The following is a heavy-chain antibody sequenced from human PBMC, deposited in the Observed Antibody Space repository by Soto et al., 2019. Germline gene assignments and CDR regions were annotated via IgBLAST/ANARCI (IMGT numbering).Heavy chain of an antibody. CDR2: IKPDSGGT. CDR3: ARLKGLFDSRDHICVAHYNDGLDV. CDR1: GWIFTDFY. V-gene: IGHV1-2*02. Sequence: AAVHVSRKGCGWIFTDFYIHWLRQAAGRELAWVGGIKPDSGGTDYAEKFQGRVNMTRDTSINTAYMELRSLKHDDTAVYYCARLKGLFDSRDHICVAHYNDGLDVWGQGTTVTVSS. J-gene: IGHJ6*01. D-gene: IGHD3-22*01.